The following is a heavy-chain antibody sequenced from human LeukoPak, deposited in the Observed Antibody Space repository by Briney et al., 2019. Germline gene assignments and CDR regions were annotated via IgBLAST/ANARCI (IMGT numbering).Heavy chain of an antibody. D-gene: IGHD6-13*01. CDR1: GGSFSGYY. CDR2: IYYSGST. Sequence: SETLSLTCAVYGGSFSGYYWGWIRQPPGKGLEWIGSIYYSGSTYYNPSLKSRVTISVDTSKNQFSLKLSSVTAADTAVYYCASSIPKLAAAGTGLFDYWGQGTLVTVSS. J-gene: IGHJ4*02. CDR3: ASSIPKLAAAGTGLFDY. V-gene: IGHV4-39*01.